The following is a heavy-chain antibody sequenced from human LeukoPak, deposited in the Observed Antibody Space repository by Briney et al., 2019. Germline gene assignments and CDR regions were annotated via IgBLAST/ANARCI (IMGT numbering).Heavy chain of an antibody. V-gene: IGHV3-74*01. CDR1: GFNLRTYW. J-gene: IGHJ4*02. D-gene: IGHD5-12*01. CDR3: ARDDPYSGYDYDY. Sequence: GGSLRLSCAVTGFNLRTYWIHWVRHSPGRGLEWVARINGEGSRISYADSVRGRFTISRDNAKNTAYLQMNSLRAEDTAFYYCARDDPYSGYDYDYWGRGVLVTVSS. CDR2: INGEGSRI.